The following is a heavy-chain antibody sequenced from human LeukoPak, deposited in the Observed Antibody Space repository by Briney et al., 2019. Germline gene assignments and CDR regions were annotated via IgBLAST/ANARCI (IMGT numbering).Heavy chain of an antibody. D-gene: IGHD3-22*01. CDR2: ISAYNGNT. J-gene: IGHJ4*02. Sequence: VASVKVSRKASGYTFTSYGISWVRQAPGQGLEWMGWISAYNGNTNCAQKLQGRVTMTTDTSTSTAYMELRSLRSDDTAVYYCARGRNRVSGEVVITPLGYWGQGTLVTVSS. CDR3: ARGRNRVSGEVVITPLGY. CDR1: GYTFTSYG. V-gene: IGHV1-18*01.